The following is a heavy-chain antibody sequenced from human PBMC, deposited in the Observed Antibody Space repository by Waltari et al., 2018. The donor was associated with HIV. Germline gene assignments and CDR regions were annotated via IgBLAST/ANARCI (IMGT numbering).Heavy chain of an antibody. CDR3: ARHVGSFYRSSSDLGFDY. Sequence: QLQLKESGPGLVKPSETLPLTCTVSGGSIRSYSNCWGWIRQPPGKGLEWIGSIFYSGRTYYNPSLKSRVTISVDTSKNQFSLKLSSVTAADTAVYYCARHVGSFYRSSSDLGFDYWGQGTLVTVSS. CDR1: GGSIRSYSNC. J-gene: IGHJ4*02. D-gene: IGHD6-6*01. V-gene: IGHV4-39*01. CDR2: IFYSGRT.